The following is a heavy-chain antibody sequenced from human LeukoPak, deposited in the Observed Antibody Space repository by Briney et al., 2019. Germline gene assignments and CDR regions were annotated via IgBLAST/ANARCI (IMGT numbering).Heavy chain of an antibody. CDR2: ISAYNGNT. CDR3: ARGAISVVVPAATDY. CDR1: GYTFTSYG. D-gene: IGHD2-2*01. V-gene: IGHV1-18*04. Sequence: ASVKVSCKASGYTFTSYGISWVRQAPGQGLEWMGWISAYNGNTNYAQKLQGRVTMTTDTSTSTAYMELRSLRSDDTAVYYCARGAISVVVPAATDYWGQGTLVTVSS. J-gene: IGHJ4*02.